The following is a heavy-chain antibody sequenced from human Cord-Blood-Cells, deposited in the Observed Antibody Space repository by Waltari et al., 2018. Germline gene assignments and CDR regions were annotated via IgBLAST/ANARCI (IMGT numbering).Heavy chain of an antibody. CDR3: ARDHVGPKGPVFDI. CDR2: IYYSGST. CDR1: GGSISSYY. Sequence: QVQLQESGPGLVKPSETLSLTCPVPGGSISSYYWSWIRQPPGKGLEWIGYIYYSGSTNYNPSLKSRVTISVDTSKNQFSLKLSSVTAADTAVYYCARDHVGPKGPVFDIWGQGTMVTVSS. J-gene: IGHJ3*02. D-gene: IGHD3-10*02. V-gene: IGHV4-59*01.